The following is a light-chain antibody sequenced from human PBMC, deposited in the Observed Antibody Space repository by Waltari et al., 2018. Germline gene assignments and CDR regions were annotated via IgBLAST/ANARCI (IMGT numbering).Light chain of an antibody. Sequence: SCGVSKSLVQGDGNICVHWFQQRPGQSPRRLIYKVSNRDSGVPDKFSGSGSGTDFTLKISRVEAEDVGVYYCMQSTHWPPWTFGQGTRVEIQ. CDR1: KSLVQGDGNIC. V-gene: IGKV2-30*02. CDR3: MQSTHWPPWT. J-gene: IGKJ1*01. CDR2: KVS.